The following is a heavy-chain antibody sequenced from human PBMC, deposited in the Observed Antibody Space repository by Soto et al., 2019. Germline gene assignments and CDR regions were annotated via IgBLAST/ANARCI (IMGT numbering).Heavy chain of an antibody. Sequence: VQLMQSGAEVKKPGSAVKVSGKASGGTFSSHSINWVRQAPGQGLEWMGGIITLFGTSNYAQNFQGKVTITADQSTSTAYMELHSLTSDDTAVYYCAREVGYGAFSAALLYWGQGTLVNVSS. J-gene: IGHJ4*02. D-gene: IGHD1-26*01. CDR1: GGTFSSHS. CDR2: IITLFGTS. CDR3: AREVGYGAFSAALLY. V-gene: IGHV1-69*01.